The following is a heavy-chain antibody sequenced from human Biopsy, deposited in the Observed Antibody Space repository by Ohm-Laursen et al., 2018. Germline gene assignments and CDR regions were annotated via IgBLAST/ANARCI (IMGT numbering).Heavy chain of an antibody. V-gene: IGHV4-59*01. CDR3: ARATNSTGWLYYYFYGMDV. CDR2: IYYSGST. Sequence: SQTLSLTCPVSGGSISSDYWSWIRQTPGKGLEWIGYIYYSGSTNYNPSLKSRVTISVGTSKNQFSLRLNSVTAADMAVYYCARATNSTGWLYYYFYGMDVWGQGTTVTVSS. D-gene: IGHD2/OR15-2a*01. CDR1: GGSISSDY. J-gene: IGHJ6*02.